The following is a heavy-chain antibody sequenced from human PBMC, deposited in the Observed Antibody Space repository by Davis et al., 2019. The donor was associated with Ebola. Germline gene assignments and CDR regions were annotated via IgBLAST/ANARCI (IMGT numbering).Heavy chain of an antibody. CDR1: GLTFSSYW. CDR2: ISRDGVRT. CDR3: AKDKWTGHSLYEAFGNWFDP. J-gene: IGHJ5*02. Sequence: GESLKISCAASGLTFSSYWMSWVRQAPGKGLEWVSLISRDGVRTFYADSLKGRFTISRDNDRDSLYLEMNDLKPEDTALYFCAKDKWTGHSLYEAFGNWFDPWGQGTLVTVSS. D-gene: IGHD3-10*01. V-gene: IGHV3-43*02.